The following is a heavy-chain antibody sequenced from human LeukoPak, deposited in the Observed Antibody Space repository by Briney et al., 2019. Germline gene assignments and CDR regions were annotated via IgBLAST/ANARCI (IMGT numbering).Heavy chain of an antibody. CDR2: ISAYNGNT. J-gene: IGHJ4*02. Sequence: GASVKVSCKASGYTFTSYGISWVRQAPGPGLEWMGWISAYNGNTNYEQTLQGRVTMTTDTSTSTAYMELRSLGIDDTAVYDCARSMGLRFLVWLTVDYWGQGTLVTVSS. V-gene: IGHV1-18*01. CDR3: ARSMGLRFLVWLTVDY. CDR1: GYTFTSYG. D-gene: IGHD3-3*01.